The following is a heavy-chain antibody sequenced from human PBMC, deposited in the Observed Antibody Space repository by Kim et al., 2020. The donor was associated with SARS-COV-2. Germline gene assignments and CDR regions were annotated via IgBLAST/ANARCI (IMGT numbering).Heavy chain of an antibody. D-gene: IGHD2-15*01. V-gene: IGHV3-11*05. Sequence: GRFTISRDKAKNSLYLQMNSLRAEDTAVYYCARDVGYCSGGSCYSFGMDVWGQGTTVTVSS. CDR3: ARDVGYCSGGSCYSFGMDV. J-gene: IGHJ6*02.